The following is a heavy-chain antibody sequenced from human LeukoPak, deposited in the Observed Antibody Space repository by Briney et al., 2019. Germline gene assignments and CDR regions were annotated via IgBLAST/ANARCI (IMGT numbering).Heavy chain of an antibody. Sequence: ASVKVSCKASGYTFTSYGISWVRQAPGQGLEWMGWISAYNGNTNYAQKLQGRVTMTTDTSTSTAYMELRSLRSDDTAVYYCARDYGYVWGQVNPTYYYGMDVWGQGTTVTVSS. CDR1: GYTFTSYG. CDR3: ARDYGYVWGQVNPTYYYGMDV. J-gene: IGHJ6*02. D-gene: IGHD3-16*01. CDR2: ISAYNGNT. V-gene: IGHV1-18*01.